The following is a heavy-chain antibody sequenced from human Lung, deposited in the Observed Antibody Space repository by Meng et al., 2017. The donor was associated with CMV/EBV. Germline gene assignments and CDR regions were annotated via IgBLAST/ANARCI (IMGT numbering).Heavy chain of an antibody. CDR3: ATLAPKLGIDEY. CDR2: ISHDERNI. V-gene: IGHV3-30*03. J-gene: IGHJ4*02. Sequence: SCAASGFDFKNYDMHWVRQAPGKGLEWVAVISHDERNIYYADSVRDRLTVSRDNSRSTVYLDMTSLRREDTAVHHCATLAPKLGIDEYWGQGTLVTVSS. D-gene: IGHD7-27*01. CDR1: GFDFKNYD.